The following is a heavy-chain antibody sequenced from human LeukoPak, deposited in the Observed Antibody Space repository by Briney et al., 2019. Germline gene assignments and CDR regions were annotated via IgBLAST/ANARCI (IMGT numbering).Heavy chain of an antibody. J-gene: IGHJ3*02. CDR1: GGSFSGYY. CDR2: INHSGST. V-gene: IGHV4-34*01. Sequence: SETLSLTCAVYGGSFSGYYWSWIRQPPGKGLGWIGEINHSGSTNYNPSLKSRVTISVDTSKNQFSLKLSSVTVADTAVFYCASLTTADAFDIWGQGTMVTVSS. CDR3: ASLTTADAFDI. D-gene: IGHD3-22*01.